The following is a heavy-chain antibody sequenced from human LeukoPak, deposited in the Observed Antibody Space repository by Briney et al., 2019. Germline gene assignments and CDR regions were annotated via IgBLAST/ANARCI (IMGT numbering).Heavy chain of an antibody. CDR3: VRADNGFDH. J-gene: IGHJ4*02. V-gene: IGHV3-53*01. Sequence: GGSLRLSCAASGFTVRTSHMSWIRQAPGKGLEWVPLIYNTGNTHDADSVKGRFTISRDISKNTLYLQMSRLRSDDTAVYFCVRADNGFDHWGRGALVTVSS. CDR2: IYNTGNT. CDR1: GFTVRTSH. D-gene: IGHD1-14*01.